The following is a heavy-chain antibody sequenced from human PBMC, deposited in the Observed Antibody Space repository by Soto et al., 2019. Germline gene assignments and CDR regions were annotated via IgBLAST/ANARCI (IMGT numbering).Heavy chain of an antibody. CDR3: VNGRSVRNFEYYFEN. CDR2: INNNGGTT. Sequence: GGSLRLSCSGSGYTFRNFAMHWVRQAPGQGLEYVSAINNNGGTTYYADFATGRFTISRDNSKNTLYHQMSSLRVEDTAVYYCVNGRSVRNFEYYFENWGQEAL. V-gene: IGHV3-64D*06. CDR1: GYTFRNFA. J-gene: IGHJ4*02.